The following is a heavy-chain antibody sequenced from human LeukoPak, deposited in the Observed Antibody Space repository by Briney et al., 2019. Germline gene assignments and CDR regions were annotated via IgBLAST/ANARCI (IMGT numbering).Heavy chain of an antibody. CDR1: GGSISSYY. CDR2: IYHSGST. D-gene: IGHD5-18*01. CDR3: ARGRGYSYGSALYY. J-gene: IGHJ4*02. V-gene: IGHV4-59*01. Sequence: MTSETLSLTCTGSGGSISSYYWSWIRQPPGKGLEWIGYIYHSGSTNYNPSLKSRVTISVDTSKNQFSLKLSSVTAADTAVYYCARGRGYSYGSALYYWGQGTLVTVSS.